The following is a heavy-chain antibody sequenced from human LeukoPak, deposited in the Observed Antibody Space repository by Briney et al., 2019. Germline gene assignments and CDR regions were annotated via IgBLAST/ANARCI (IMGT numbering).Heavy chain of an antibody. CDR3: ASRTMFYGGDFDY. CDR2: ISYSGST. Sequence: SETLSLTCTVSGGSITNYYWSWIRQPPGKGLEWVGFISYSGSTNYNPSLQSRVTISVDTSKNQFSLKLSSVTAADTAVYYCASRTMFYGGDFDYWGQGTLVTVSS. V-gene: IGHV4-59*12. CDR1: GGSITNYY. J-gene: IGHJ4*02. D-gene: IGHD4-23*01.